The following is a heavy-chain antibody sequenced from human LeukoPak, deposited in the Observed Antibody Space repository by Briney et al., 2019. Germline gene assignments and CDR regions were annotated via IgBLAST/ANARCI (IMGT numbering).Heavy chain of an antibody. CDR1: GGSISSSNHH. J-gene: IGHJ4*02. CDR2: IYYSGST. V-gene: IGHV4-39*01. Sequence: SETLSLTCTVSGGSISSSNHHWDWIRQPPAKGLEWIGNIYYSGSTYYNPSLKSRVTISVDTSRNHFSLRLSSVTAADTAVYYDYWGQGTLVTVSS. CDR3: Y.